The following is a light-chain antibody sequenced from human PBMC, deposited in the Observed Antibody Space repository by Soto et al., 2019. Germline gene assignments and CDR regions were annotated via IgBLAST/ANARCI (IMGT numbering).Light chain of an antibody. J-gene: IGLJ1*01. Sequence: QSALTQPASVSGSPGQSITISCTGTSSDVGSYNLVSWYQQHPGKAPKLMIYEGSKRPSGVSNRFSGSKSGNTASLTISGLQAEDEADYYCCSYAGSPTYVFGTGTKLTVL. CDR2: EGS. CDR3: CSYAGSPTYV. V-gene: IGLV2-23*01. CDR1: SSDVGSYNL.